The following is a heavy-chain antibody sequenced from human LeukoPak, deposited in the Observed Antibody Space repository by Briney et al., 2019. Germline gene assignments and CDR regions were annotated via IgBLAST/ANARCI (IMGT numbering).Heavy chain of an antibody. CDR3: ARGVEPLAANTLAY. CDR2: LYSDGNT. V-gene: IGHV3-53*01. Sequence: GGSLRLACAASGFTVITNDMTWVRQAPGKGIEWVSVLYSDGNTKYADSVQGRFTTSRDNSKNTLYLEVNSLSPDDTAVYYCARGVEPLAANTLAYWGQGTLVTVSS. D-gene: IGHD1-14*01. CDR1: GFTVITND. J-gene: IGHJ4*02.